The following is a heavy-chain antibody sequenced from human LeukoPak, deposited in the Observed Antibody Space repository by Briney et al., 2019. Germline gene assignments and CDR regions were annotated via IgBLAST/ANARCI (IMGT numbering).Heavy chain of an antibody. CDR1: GGSFSGYY. J-gene: IGHJ4*02. CDR2: INHNGST. V-gene: IGHV4-34*01. Sequence: PSETLSLTCAVYGGSFSGYYWSRIRQPPGKGLEWIGEINHNGSTNYNPSLKSRVTMSVDTSKNQFSLKLSSVTAADTAVYYCARGLTDMSIVGASSAQYYFDYWGQGTLVTVSS. D-gene: IGHD1-26*01. CDR3: ARGLTDMSIVGASSAQYYFDY.